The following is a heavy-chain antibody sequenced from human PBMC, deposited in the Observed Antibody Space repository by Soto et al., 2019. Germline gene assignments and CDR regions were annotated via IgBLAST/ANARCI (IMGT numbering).Heavy chain of an antibody. V-gene: IGHV4-38-2*01. CDR3: ARTRSGSYYSVFNY. D-gene: IGHD1-26*01. CDR1: NFSISSGYY. J-gene: IGHJ4*02. CDR2: IYRSGTT. Sequence: SETLSLTCVVSNFSISSGYYWGWIRQSPGKGLEWIASIYRSGTTSYNPSLKSRVTISVDPSKNQFSLMLTAVTAADTAVYYCARTRSGSYYSVFNYWGRGSLVTVSS.